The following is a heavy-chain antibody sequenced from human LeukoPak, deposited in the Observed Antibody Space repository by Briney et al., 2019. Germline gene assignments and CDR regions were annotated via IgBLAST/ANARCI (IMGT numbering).Heavy chain of an antibody. CDR2: IIPIFGTA. J-gene: IGHJ4*02. D-gene: IGHD1-26*01. V-gene: IGHV1-69*06. CDR1: GGTFSSYA. Sequence: SVKVSCKASGGTFSSYAISWVRQAPGQGLEWMGGIIPIFGTADYAQKFQGRVTMTEDTSTDTAYMELSSLRSEDTAVYYCATVAPLGATFDYWGQGTLVTVSS. CDR3: ATVAPLGATFDY.